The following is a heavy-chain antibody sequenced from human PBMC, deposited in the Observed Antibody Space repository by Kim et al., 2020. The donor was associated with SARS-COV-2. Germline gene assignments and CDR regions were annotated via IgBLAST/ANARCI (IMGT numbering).Heavy chain of an antibody. D-gene: IGHD6-6*01. CDR2: FDPEDGET. Sequence: ASVKVSCKVSGYTLTELSMHWVRQAPGKGLEWMGGFDPEDGETIYAQKFQGRVTMTEDTSTDTAYMELSSLRSEDTAVYYCAKSSSSGPRWGYYYGMDVWGQGTTVTVSS. CDR3: AKSSSSGPRWGYYYGMDV. CDR1: GYTLTELS. V-gene: IGHV1-24*01. J-gene: IGHJ6*02.